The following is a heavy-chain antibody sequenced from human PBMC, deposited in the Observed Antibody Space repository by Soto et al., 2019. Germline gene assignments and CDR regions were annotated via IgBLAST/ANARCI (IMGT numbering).Heavy chain of an antibody. D-gene: IGHD3-10*01. Sequence: QVQLVESGGGVVQPGRSLRLSCAASGFTFSSYGMHWVRQAPGKGLEWVAVIWYDGSNQYYADSVKGRFTISRDNSKNTLYLQMNSLRAEDTAVYYCARDLVVRGVTDGMDVWGQGTTVTVSS. CDR3: ARDLVVRGVTDGMDV. V-gene: IGHV3-33*01. J-gene: IGHJ6*02. CDR1: GFTFSSYG. CDR2: IWYDGSNQ.